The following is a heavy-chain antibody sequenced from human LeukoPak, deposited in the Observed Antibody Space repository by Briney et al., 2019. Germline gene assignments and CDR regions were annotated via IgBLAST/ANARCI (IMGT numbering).Heavy chain of an antibody. V-gene: IGHV3-23*01. CDR3: AEARITMARGVMEDY. J-gene: IGHJ4*02. CDR2: ISGSGGST. CDR1: GGSISSYY. Sequence: PSETLSLTCTVSGGSISSYYWSWVRQAPGKGLEWVSAISGSGGSTYYADSVKGRFTISRDNSKNTLYLQMNSLRAEDTAVYYCAEARITMARGVMEDYWGQGTLVTVSS. D-gene: IGHD3-10*01.